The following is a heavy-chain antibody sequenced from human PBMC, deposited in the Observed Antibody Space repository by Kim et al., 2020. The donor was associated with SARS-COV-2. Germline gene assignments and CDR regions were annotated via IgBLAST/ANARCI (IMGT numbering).Heavy chain of an antibody. J-gene: IGHJ6*02. CDR2: FNPNGGTT. V-gene: IGHV1-46*04. CDR3: ARVGGIKKVYGMDV. D-gene: IGHD1-20*01. CDR1: GYTFTTYY. Sequence: ASVKVSCKASGYTFTTYYIHWLRQAPGQGLEWVGVFNPNGGTTIYAQDLQGRITMTRDTSTSTIYMELNSLRSEDTAVYYCARVGGIKKVYGMDVWDQGTTVTVSS.